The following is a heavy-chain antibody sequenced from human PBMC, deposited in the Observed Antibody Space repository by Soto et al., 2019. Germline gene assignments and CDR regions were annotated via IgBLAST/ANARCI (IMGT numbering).Heavy chain of an antibody. Sequence: GASVKVSCKASGYTFTSYDIYWVRQATGQGLEWMGWTNPSTGNSGYAQKFQGRVTMTSDTSISTAHMELSSLRSEDTAVYYCARRAETNGWNGFGADKYYFDFWGQGTLVTVSS. CDR3: ARRAETNGWNGFGADKYYFDF. D-gene: IGHD1-1*01. J-gene: IGHJ4*02. CDR1: GYTFTSYD. V-gene: IGHV1-8*01. CDR2: TNPSTGNS.